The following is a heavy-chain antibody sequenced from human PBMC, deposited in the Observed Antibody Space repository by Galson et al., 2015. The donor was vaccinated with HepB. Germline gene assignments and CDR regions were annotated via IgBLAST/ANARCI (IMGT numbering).Heavy chain of an antibody. CDR3: AGKGYCSSTSCHRGWFAP. D-gene: IGHD2-2*01. V-gene: IGHV1-2*02. CDR2: INPNSGGT. CDR1: GYTFTGYY. Sequence: SVKVSCKASGYTFTGYYMHWVRQAPGQGLEWMGWINPNSGGTNYAQKFQGRVTMTRDTSISTAYMELSRLRSDDTAVYYCAGKGYCSSTSCHRGWFAPWGQGTLVTVSS. J-gene: IGHJ5*02.